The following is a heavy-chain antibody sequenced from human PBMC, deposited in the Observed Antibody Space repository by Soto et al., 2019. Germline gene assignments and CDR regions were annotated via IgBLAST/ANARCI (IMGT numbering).Heavy chain of an antibody. V-gene: IGHV3-30-3*01. J-gene: IGHJ3*02. Sequence: PGGSLRLSCAASGFTFSSYAMHWVRQAPGKGLEWVAVISYDGSNKYYADSVKGRFTISRDNSNNTLYPQMNSLRAEDTAVYYCARVSSVFQMTPGAFGIWGQGTMVTVSS. CDR3: ARVSSVFQMTPGAFGI. D-gene: IGHD2-21*01. CDR2: ISYDGSNK. CDR1: GFTFSSYA.